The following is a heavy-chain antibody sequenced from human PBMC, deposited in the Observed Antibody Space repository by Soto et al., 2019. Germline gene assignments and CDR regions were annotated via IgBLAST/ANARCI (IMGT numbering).Heavy chain of an antibody. V-gene: IGHV3-33*01. CDR1: GFTFISYG. CDR2: IWYDGINK. CDR3: ARGPQALDY. J-gene: IGHJ4*02. Sequence: GSLRLSCAASGFTFISYGMHLVRQAPGKGLEWVAIIWYDGINKFYADSVKGRFTISRDNSKNTLYLQMNSLRAEDTAVYYCARGPQALDYWGQGTLVTVSS.